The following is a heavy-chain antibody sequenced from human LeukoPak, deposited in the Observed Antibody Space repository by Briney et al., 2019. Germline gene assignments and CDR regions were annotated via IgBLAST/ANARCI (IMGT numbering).Heavy chain of an antibody. J-gene: IGHJ4*02. Sequence: GGSLRLSCAASGFNFDDYTIHWVRQVPGKGLEWVSLINRRGHTYYADSVKGRFTISRDNSKNTLYLQMNSLRAEDTAVYYCAKDPLLRYFDPPGYWGQGTLVTVSS. D-gene: IGHD3-9*01. CDR1: GFNFDDYT. CDR3: AKDPLLRYFDPPGY. CDR2: INRRGHT. V-gene: IGHV3-43*01.